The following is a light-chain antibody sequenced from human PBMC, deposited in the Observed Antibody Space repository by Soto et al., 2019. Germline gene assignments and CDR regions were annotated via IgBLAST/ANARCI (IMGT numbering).Light chain of an antibody. CDR1: QDISNY. V-gene: IGKV1-33*01. CDR2: DSS. CDR3: QQYDNLNPT. Sequence: DIQMTQSPSSLSASVGDRVTITCQASQDISNYLNWYQQKPGKAPKLLIYDSSNLETRVPSRFSVTWNGTDGSFSISCMQSEHIATYYSQQYDNLNPTFGQGTKLEIK. J-gene: IGKJ2*01.